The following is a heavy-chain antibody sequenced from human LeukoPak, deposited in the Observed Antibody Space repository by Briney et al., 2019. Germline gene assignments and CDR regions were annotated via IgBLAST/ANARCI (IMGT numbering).Heavy chain of an antibody. CDR3: ARHNGKAMYSSSWYENGMDV. D-gene: IGHD6-13*01. CDR1: GYTFANQS. J-gene: IGHJ6*02. Sequence: GESLKISCKGSGYTFANQSFGWWRQKPGKGLQGLGGIFPGDSDTRYGPSFRGQVTISADTSINTAYLQWSGLEDSDSTMYCCARHNGKAMYSSSWYENGMDVWGQGTTVTVSS. V-gene: IGHV5-51*01. CDR2: IFPGDSDT.